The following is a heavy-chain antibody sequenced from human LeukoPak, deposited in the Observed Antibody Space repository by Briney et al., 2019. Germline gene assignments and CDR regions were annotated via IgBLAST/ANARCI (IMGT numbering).Heavy chain of an antibody. CDR3: ARDRCSGGSCHSDY. V-gene: IGHV4-59*01. Sequence: SETLSLTCTVSGVSMSSYYWSWIRQPPGKGPEWIGYIYYRGSTNYNPSLKSRVTISVDTSKNQFSLKLSSVTAADTAVYYCARDRCSGGSCHSDYWGQGTLVTVSS. CDR1: GVSMSSYY. J-gene: IGHJ4*02. CDR2: IYYRGST. D-gene: IGHD2-15*01.